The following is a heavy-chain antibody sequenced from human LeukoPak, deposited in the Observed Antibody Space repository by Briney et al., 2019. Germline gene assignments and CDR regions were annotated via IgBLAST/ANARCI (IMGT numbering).Heavy chain of an antibody. J-gene: IGHJ6*02. CDR1: GGTFSSYA. D-gene: IGHD3-9*01. Sequence: ASVKVSCKASGGTFSSYAISWVRQAPGQGLEWMGRIIPILGIANYAQKFQGRVTITADKSTSTAYMELSSLRSEDTAVYYCASQFILTGSYDAPYYYYYGMDVWGQGTTVTVSS. CDR2: IIPILGIA. CDR3: ASQFILTGSYDAPYYYYYGMDV. V-gene: IGHV1-69*04.